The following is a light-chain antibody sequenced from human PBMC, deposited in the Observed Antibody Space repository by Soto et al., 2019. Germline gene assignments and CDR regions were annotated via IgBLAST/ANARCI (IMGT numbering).Light chain of an antibody. CDR1: QSLLHSNGYNY. Sequence: DLVMTQSPLSLPVTPGEPASISCRSSQSLLHSNGYNYLDWYLQKPGQSPQLVIYLGSNRASGVPDRFSGSGSGTDFTLKISRVEAEDVGVYYCMQALQTPLTFGGGTKVEIK. V-gene: IGKV2-28*01. J-gene: IGKJ4*01. CDR3: MQALQTPLT. CDR2: LGS.